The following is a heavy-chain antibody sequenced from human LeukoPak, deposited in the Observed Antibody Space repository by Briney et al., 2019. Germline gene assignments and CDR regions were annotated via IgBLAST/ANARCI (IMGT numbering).Heavy chain of an antibody. CDR3: ARRSDGYPTVDY. CDR2: IYYSGST. CDR1: GGSISSSSYY. J-gene: IGHJ4*02. D-gene: IGHD5-24*01. V-gene: IGHV4-39*07. Sequence: SETLSLTCTVPGGSISSSSYYWGWIRQPPGKGLEWIGSIYYSGSTYYNPSLKSRVTISVDTSKNQFSLKLSSVTAADTAVYYCARRSDGYPTVDYWGQGSLVTVSS.